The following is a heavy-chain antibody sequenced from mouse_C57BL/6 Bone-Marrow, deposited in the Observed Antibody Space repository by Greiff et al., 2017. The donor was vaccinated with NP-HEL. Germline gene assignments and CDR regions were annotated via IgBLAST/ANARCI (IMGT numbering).Heavy chain of an antibody. CDR3: ARPYYGNYFDY. V-gene: IGHV1-52*01. J-gene: IGHJ2*01. D-gene: IGHD2-10*01. Sequence: QVQLQQPGAELVRPGSSVKLSCKASGYTFTSYWMHWVKQRPIQGLEWIGNIDPSDSETHYNQKFKDKATLTVDKSSSTAYMQLSSLTSEDSAVYYCARPYYGNYFDYWGQGTTLTVSS. CDR1: GYTFTSYW. CDR2: IDPSDSET.